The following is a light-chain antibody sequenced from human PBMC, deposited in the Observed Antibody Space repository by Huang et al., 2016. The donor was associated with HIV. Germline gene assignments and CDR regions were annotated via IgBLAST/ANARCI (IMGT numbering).Light chain of an antibody. CDR3: QQYNSYST. CDR1: QSISSW. Sequence: DIQMTQSPSTLSASVGDRVTITCRASQSISSWLAWYQQKPGKAPKLLIYKASSLESGVPSMLSGSGSGTEFTLTISSLQPDDFATYYCQQYNSYSTFGQGTKVEIK. V-gene: IGKV1-5*03. CDR2: KAS. J-gene: IGKJ1*01.